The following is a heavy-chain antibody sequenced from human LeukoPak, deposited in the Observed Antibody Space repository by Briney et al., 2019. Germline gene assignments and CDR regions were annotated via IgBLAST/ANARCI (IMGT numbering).Heavy chain of an antibody. D-gene: IGHD2-21*02. CDR3: ARGGRCAVVTSCGAFDI. Sequence: ASVKVSCKASGYTFTSYYMHWVRQAPGQGLEWMGIINPSGGSTSYAQKFQGRVTMTRDTSTSTVYMELSSLRSEDTAVYYCARGGRCAVVTSCGAFDIWGQGTMVTVSS. CDR2: INPSGGST. CDR1: GYTFTSYY. J-gene: IGHJ3*02. V-gene: IGHV1-46*01.